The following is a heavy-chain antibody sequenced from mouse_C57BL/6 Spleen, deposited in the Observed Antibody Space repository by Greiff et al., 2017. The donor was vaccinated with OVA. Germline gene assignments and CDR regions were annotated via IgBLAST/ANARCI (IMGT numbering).Heavy chain of an antibody. J-gene: IGHJ3*01. CDR3: ARTWGYGYPAWFAY. D-gene: IGHD2-2*01. CDR1: GYTFTSYW. V-gene: IGHV1-72*01. Sequence: QVQLQQPGAELVKPGASVKLSCKASGYTFTSYWMHWVKQRPGRGLEWIGRIDPNSGGTKYHEKFKSKATLTVDKPSSTAYMQLSSLTSEDSAVYDCARTWGYGYPAWFAYWGQGTLVTVSA. CDR2: IDPNSGGT.